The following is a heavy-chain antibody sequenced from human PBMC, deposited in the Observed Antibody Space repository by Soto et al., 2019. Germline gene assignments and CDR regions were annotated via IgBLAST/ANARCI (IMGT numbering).Heavy chain of an antibody. V-gene: IGHV1-69*12. Sequence: QVQLVQSGAEVKKPGSSVKVSCKASGGTFSSYAISWVRQAPGQGLEWMGGIIPIFGTANYAQKFQGRVTITGHESTSRVTMGVRSWRSTDTAVYLCAVVDRGVGGTLSVYWGQGTLVTVSS. CDR3: AVVDRGVGGTLSVY. J-gene: IGHJ4*02. CDR1: GGTFSSYA. CDR2: IIPIFGTA. D-gene: IGHD1-26*01.